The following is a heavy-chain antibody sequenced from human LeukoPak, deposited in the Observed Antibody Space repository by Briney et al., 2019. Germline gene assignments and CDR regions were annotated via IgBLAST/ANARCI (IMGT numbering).Heavy chain of an antibody. CDR1: GYSISSGYY. CDR3: AREEALGSGSFDY. CDR2: IYYSGST. V-gene: IGHV4-61*01. D-gene: IGHD1-26*01. Sequence: SSETLSLTCTVSGYSISSGYYWGWIRQPPGKGLEWIGYIYYSGSTSYNPSLKSRVTISVDTSKNQFSLKLSSVTAADTAVYYCAREEALGSGSFDYWGQGTLVTVSS. J-gene: IGHJ4*02.